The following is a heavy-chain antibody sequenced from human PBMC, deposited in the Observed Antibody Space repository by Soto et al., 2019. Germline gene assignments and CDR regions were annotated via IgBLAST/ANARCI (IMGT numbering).Heavy chain of an antibody. CDR2: IRGRGDSA. CDR3: AKDWAYASGNYYLPD. J-gene: IGHJ4*02. D-gene: IGHD3-10*01. Sequence: EVQLLESGGGSVQPGGSLRLSCAASGFTFSIYSMTWVRQAPGKGLEWVSAIRGRGDSAYYADSVQGRFTISRDNSKNTLYLQMESLRAEDTAIYYCAKDWAYASGNYYLPDWGQGTLVTVSS. CDR1: GFTFSIYS. V-gene: IGHV3-23*01.